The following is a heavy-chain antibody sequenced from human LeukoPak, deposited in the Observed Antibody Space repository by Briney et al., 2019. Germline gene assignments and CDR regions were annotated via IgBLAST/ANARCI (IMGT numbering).Heavy chain of an antibody. Sequence: GGSLRLSCEASVFTFSKYATTWVRQAPGKGLEWVSGITVSGTITYYADSVKGRFTISRDDSKNTLSLQMDSLSAEDTALYYCAKYISDSGAYYAFDYWGQGTLVTVSS. J-gene: IGHJ4*02. CDR2: ITVSGTIT. D-gene: IGHD3-10*01. CDR1: VFTFSKYA. CDR3: AKYISDSGAYYAFDY. V-gene: IGHV3-23*01.